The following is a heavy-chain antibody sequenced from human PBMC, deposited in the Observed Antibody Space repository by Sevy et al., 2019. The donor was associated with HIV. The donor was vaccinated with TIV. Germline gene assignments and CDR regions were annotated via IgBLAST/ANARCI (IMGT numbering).Heavy chain of an antibody. V-gene: IGHV3-11*01. CDR3: ARVRKNYDILTGYSSYYFDY. CDR2: ISSSGSTI. CDR1: AFTFSDYY. J-gene: IGHJ4*02. D-gene: IGHD3-9*01. Sequence: GGSLRLSCAASAFTFSDYYMSWIRQAPGKGLEWVSYISSSGSTIYYADSVKGRFTISRDNAKNSLYLQMNSLRAEDTAVYYCARVRKNYDILTGYSSYYFDYWGQGTLVTVSS.